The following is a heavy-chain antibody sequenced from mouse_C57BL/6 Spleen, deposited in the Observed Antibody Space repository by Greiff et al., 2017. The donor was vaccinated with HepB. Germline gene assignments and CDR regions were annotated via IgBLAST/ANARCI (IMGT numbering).Heavy chain of an antibody. J-gene: IGHJ3*01. CDR1: GYTFTDYY. CDR2: INPNNGGT. Sequence: EVQLQQSGPELVKPGASVKISCKASGYTFTDYYMNWVKQSHGKSLEWIGDINPNNGGTSYNQKFKGKATLTVDKSSSTAYMELRSLTSEDSAVYYCARSEYAPWFAYWGQGTLVTVSA. CDR3: ARSEYAPWFAY. D-gene: IGHD2-10*02. V-gene: IGHV1-26*01.